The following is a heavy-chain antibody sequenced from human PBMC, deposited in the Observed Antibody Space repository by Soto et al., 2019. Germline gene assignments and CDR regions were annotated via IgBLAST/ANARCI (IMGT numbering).Heavy chain of an antibody. D-gene: IGHD6-19*01. CDR3: ARVVGIAVDDY. CDR2: INAGNGNT. Sequence: QVQLVQSGAEVKKPGASVKVSCKASGYTFTSYAMHWVRQAPGQRLEWMGWINAGNGNTKYSQKFQGRVTITRDTSASTAYMELSSLGSGDTAVYYCARVVGIAVDDYWGQGTRVTVSS. CDR1: GYTFTSYA. J-gene: IGHJ4*02. V-gene: IGHV1-3*01.